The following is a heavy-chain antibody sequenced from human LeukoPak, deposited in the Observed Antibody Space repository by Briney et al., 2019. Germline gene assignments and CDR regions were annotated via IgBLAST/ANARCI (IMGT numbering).Heavy chain of an antibody. CDR3: ARDPYSGGYGDDYYYYMDV. CDR1: GFTFSTYN. J-gene: IGHJ6*03. V-gene: IGHV3-21*01. CDR2: ITSTSSYM. Sequence: PGGSLGLSCAASGFTFSTYNMNWVRQAPGKGLEWVSSITSTSSYMYYADSVKGRFTISRDNAQNSLYLHTSSLRAEDTAVYYCARDPYSGGYGDDYYYYMDVWGKGTTVTISS. D-gene: IGHD1-26*01.